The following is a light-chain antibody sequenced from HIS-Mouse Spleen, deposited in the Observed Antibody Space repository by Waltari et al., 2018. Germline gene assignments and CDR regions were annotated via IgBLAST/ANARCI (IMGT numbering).Light chain of an antibody. V-gene: IGLV2-14*03. CDR1: SSDAGGYNY. CDR3: SSYTSSSTRV. CDR2: DVS. J-gene: IGLJ3*02. Sequence: QSALTQPASVSGSPGQSITISCTGTSSDAGGYNYVSWYQQHPGKAPKLMIYDVSNRPSGVSNRLSGSKSGNTASLTISGLQAGDEADYYCSSYTSSSTRVFGGGTKLTVL.